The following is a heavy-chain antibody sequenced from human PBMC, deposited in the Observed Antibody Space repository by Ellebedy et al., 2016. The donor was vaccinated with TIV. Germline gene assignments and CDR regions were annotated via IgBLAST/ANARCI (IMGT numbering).Heavy chain of an antibody. V-gene: IGHV3-69-1*01. Sequence: GGSLRLSXAASGLTFSPYAMTWVRQAPGKGLEWVSAITNDGVPFYADSMKGRFTISRDNAKNSLNLQINSLRAEDTAVYYCARERAASITPHWFHPWGPGTLVIVSS. J-gene: IGHJ5*02. CDR2: ITNDGVP. CDR3: ARERAASITPHWFHP. D-gene: IGHD6-25*01. CDR1: GLTFSPYA.